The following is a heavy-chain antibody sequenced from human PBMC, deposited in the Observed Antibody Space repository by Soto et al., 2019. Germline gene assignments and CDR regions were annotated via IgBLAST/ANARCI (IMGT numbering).Heavy chain of an antibody. CDR1: GFSIGDYW. V-gene: IGHV3-7*01. CDR2: IKQDGSEK. D-gene: IGHD2-2*01. J-gene: IGHJ4*02. Sequence: GGSLRLSCAASGFSIGDYWMSWVRQAPGKGLEWVANIKQDGSEKYYVDSVKGRFTISKDSAKNSLYLQMNSLRGEDTAVYYCARTVVVVVPDNFDHWGQGTLVTVSS. CDR3: ARTVVVVVPDNFDH.